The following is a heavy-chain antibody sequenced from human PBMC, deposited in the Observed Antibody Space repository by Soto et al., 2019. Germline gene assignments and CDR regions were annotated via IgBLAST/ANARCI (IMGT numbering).Heavy chain of an antibody. J-gene: IGHJ5*02. V-gene: IGHV1-69*02. CDR3: ANGSGSPQGAPNNWFDP. CDR2: IIPILGIA. CDR1: GGTFSSYT. Sequence: QVQLVQSGAEVKKPGSSVKVSCKASGGTFSSYTISWVRQAPGQGLEWMGRIIPILGIANYAQKFQGRVMITEDKATSPAYMEVSSARSCDRAVYYDANGSGSPQGAPNNWFDPWGQGTLVTVSS. D-gene: IGHD3-10*01.